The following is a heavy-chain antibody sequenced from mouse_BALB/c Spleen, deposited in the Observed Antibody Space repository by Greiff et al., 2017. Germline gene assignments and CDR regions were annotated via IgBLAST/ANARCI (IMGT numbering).Heavy chain of an antibody. J-gene: IGHJ3*01. Sequence: EVQGVESGGGLVQPKGSLKLSCAASGFTFNTYAMNWVRQAPGKGLEWVARIRSKSNNYATYYADSVKDRFTISRDDSQSMLYLQMNNLKTEDTAMYYCVRHGGYRYGFAYWGQGTLVTVSA. CDR1: GFTFNTYA. D-gene: IGHD2-14*01. CDR2: IRSKSNNYAT. CDR3: VRHGGYRYGFAY. V-gene: IGHV10-1*02.